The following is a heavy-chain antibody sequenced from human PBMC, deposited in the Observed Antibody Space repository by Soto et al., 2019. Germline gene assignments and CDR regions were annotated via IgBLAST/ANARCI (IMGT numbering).Heavy chain of an antibody. Sequence: EVQLVESGGGLVQPGGSLRLSCAASGFTFSSDWMSWVRQAPGRGLEWVANIKHDGSEKYYVDSVMDRFTISRDNAKNSLSLQMNSLRAEDTAVYYCASGDHWGHGTLVTVSS. J-gene: IGHJ5*02. CDR2: IKHDGSEK. V-gene: IGHV3-7*01. CDR3: ASGDH. CDR1: GFTFSSDW.